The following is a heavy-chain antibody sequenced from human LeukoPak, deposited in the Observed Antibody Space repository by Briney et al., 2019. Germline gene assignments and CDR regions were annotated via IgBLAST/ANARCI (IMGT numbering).Heavy chain of an antibody. D-gene: IGHD3-22*01. J-gene: IGHJ4*02. CDR2: IKYDGSLK. V-gene: IGHV3-7*01. Sequence: GGSLRLSCAASGFSFSSYWMAWVRQAPGKGLEWVANIKYDGSLKFYGGSVKGRFTISRDNTKNSLYLEMNSLGVDDTALYFCASSHDSSGNDWGQGTMVTVSS. CDR3: ASSHDSSGND. CDR1: GFSFSSYW.